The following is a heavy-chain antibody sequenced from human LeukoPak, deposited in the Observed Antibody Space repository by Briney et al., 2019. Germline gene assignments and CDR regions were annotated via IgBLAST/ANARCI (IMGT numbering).Heavy chain of an antibody. V-gene: IGHV3-23*01. Sequence: PGGSLRLSCAASGFTFSSYAMSWVRQAPGKGLEWVSAISGSGGSTYSADSVKGRFTISRDNSRNTLYLQMNSLRAEDTAVYYCARSGLSRLGFWGQGTLVTVSS. D-gene: IGHD2/OR15-2a*01. J-gene: IGHJ4*02. CDR3: ARSGLSRLGF. CDR2: ISGSGGST. CDR1: GFTFSSYA.